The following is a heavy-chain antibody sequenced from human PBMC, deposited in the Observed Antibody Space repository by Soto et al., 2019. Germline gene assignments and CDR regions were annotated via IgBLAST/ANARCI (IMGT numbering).Heavy chain of an antibody. V-gene: IGHV1-46*01. CDR3: ARGQGFGEFLDY. J-gene: IGHJ4*02. CDR1: GYTFTSYY. Sequence: APVKVSFKASGYTFTSYYMHWVRQAPGQGLEWMGIINPSGGSTSYAQKFQGRVTMTRDTSTSTAYMELSSLRSEDTAVYYCARGQGFGEFLDYWGQGTLVTVSS. CDR2: INPSGGST. D-gene: IGHD3-10*01.